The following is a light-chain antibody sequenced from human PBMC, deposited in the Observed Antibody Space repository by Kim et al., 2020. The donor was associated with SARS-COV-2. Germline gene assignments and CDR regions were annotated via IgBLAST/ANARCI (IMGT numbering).Light chain of an antibody. Sequence: QSITITCTGTRGDFGGYNSVSWYQKHPDRAPNLIIYDVNNRPSGISDRFSASQSGFTASLTISGLRPEDEADYYCSSYSDGNTLVLFGGGTKVTVL. V-gene: IGLV2-14*03. CDR3: SSYSDGNTLVL. CDR1: RGDFGGYNS. CDR2: DVN. J-gene: IGLJ2*01.